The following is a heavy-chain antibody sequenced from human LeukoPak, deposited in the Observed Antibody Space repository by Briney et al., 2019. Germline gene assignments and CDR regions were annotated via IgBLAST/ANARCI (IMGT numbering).Heavy chain of an antibody. Sequence: SETLSLTCTVSGGSISSYYWSWIRQPPGKGLEWIGYIYYSGSTNYNPSLKSRVTISVDTSKNQFSLKLSSVTAAGTAVYYCAMSSGWYLHFDYWGQGTLVTVSS. CDR1: GGSISSYY. CDR2: IYYSGST. CDR3: AMSSGWYLHFDY. J-gene: IGHJ4*02. D-gene: IGHD6-19*01. V-gene: IGHV4-59*01.